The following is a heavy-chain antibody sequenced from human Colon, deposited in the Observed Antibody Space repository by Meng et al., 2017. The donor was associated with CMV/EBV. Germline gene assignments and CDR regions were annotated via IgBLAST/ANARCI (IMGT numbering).Heavy chain of an antibody. Sequence: LRLSCTVSGDSITRGAYYCSWIRQHPGKGLDGIGYIYYSRSTNYNPSLKSRINMSVDTSKSQFFLRLNSVTAADTAVYYCARTSTSMIRGGAFDIWGQGTMVTVSS. CDR1: GDSITRGAYY. V-gene: IGHV4-31*03. J-gene: IGHJ3*02. D-gene: IGHD3-10*01. CDR3: ARTSTSMIRGGAFDI. CDR2: IYYSRST.